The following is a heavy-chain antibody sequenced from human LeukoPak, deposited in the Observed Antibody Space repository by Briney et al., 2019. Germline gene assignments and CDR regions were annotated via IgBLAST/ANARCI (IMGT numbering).Heavy chain of an antibody. Sequence: PGGSLRLSCAASGFTFSTYTMHWVRQAPGRGLEWVAVLSHDGSNEDYGDSVKGRFTISRDNSKNTQYLQMNSLRAEDTAVYYCAKDGGSYGPSYYYGMDVWGQGTTVTVSS. CDR1: GFTFSTYT. CDR2: LSHDGSNE. D-gene: IGHD5-18*01. V-gene: IGHV3-30-3*01. J-gene: IGHJ6*02. CDR3: AKDGGSYGPSYYYGMDV.